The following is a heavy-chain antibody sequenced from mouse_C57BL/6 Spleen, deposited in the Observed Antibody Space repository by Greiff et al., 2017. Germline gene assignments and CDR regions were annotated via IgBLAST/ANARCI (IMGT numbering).Heavy chain of an antibody. CDR3: ARFYDYEAMDY. V-gene: IGHV1-64*01. Sequence: QVQLLQPGAELVKPGASVTLSCKASGYTFTSYWMHWVKQRPGQGLEWIGMIHPNSGSTNYNGKFKSKATLTVDKSTSAAYMQLSSLTSEDSAVYYSARFYDYEAMDYWGQGTSVTVSS. J-gene: IGHJ4*01. CDR1: GYTFTSYW. D-gene: IGHD1-1*01. CDR2: IHPNSGST.